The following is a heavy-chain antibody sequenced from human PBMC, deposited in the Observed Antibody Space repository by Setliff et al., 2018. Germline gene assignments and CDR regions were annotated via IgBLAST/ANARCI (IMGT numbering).Heavy chain of an antibody. D-gene: IGHD3-3*01. Sequence: SETLSLTCTVSGGSISSYYWTWIRQPAGKGLEWIGQIYTSWSTNYNPSLKSRVTISLDASKNQFSLRLTSVTAADTAIYYCARVTGFFYVDAWGKGTTVTVSS. J-gene: IGHJ6*03. CDR1: GGSISSYY. CDR2: IYTSWST. CDR3: ARVTGFFYVDA. V-gene: IGHV4-4*07.